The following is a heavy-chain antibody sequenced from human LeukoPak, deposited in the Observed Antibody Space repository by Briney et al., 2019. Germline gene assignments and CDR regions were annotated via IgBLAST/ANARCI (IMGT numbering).Heavy chain of an antibody. CDR1: GYTFTGYY. CDR2: INPNSGGT. Sequence: GASVKVSCKASGYTFTGYYMHWVRQAPGRGLEWMGWINPNSGGTNYAQKFQGRVTMTRGTSISTAYMELSRLRSDDTAVYYCARDRVRTTALIDYWGQGTLVTVSS. V-gene: IGHV1-2*02. CDR3: ARDRVRTTALIDY. J-gene: IGHJ4*02. D-gene: IGHD4-17*01.